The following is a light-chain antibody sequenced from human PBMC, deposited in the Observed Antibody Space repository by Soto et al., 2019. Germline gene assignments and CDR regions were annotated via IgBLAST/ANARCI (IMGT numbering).Light chain of an antibody. CDR3: SSYAGTYTYV. Sequence: QSALTQPRSVSGSPGQSVTISCTGTSSDVGGYNYVSWYQRHPGKAPKLMIYDVSKRPSGVPDRFSGSKSGNTASLTISGLQAEDEADYYCSSYAGTYTYVFGTGTKVTVL. V-gene: IGLV2-11*01. CDR2: DVS. J-gene: IGLJ1*01. CDR1: SSDVGGYNY.